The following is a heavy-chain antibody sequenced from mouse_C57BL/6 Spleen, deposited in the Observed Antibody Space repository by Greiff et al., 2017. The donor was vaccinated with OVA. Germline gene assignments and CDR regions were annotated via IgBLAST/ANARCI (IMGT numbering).Heavy chain of an antibody. D-gene: IGHD1-1*01. CDR1: GYTFTSYW. J-gene: IGHJ2*01. Sequence: QVQLQQPGAELVKPGASVKLSCKASGYTFTSYWMHWVKQRPGRGLEWIGRIDPNSGGTKYNEKFKSKATLTVDKPSSTAYMQLSSLTSEDSAVYYCARWNGSPEKGLYCDYWGQGTTLTVSS. V-gene: IGHV1-72*01. CDR2: IDPNSGGT. CDR3: ARWNGSPEKGLYCDY.